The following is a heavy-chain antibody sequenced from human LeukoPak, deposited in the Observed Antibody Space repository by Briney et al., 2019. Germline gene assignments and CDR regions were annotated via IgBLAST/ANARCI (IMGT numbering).Heavy chain of an antibody. CDR2: IYYSGST. CDR3: AREQQYQPYLDY. CDR1: GGSISSGGYY. J-gene: IGHJ4*02. D-gene: IGHD2-2*01. V-gene: IGHV4-31*03. Sequence: PSETLSLTCTVSGGSISSGGYYWSWIRQHPGKGLEWIGYIYYSGSTYHNPSLKSRVTISVDTSKNKFSLKLSSVTAADTAVYYCAREQQYQPYLDYWGQGTLVTVSS.